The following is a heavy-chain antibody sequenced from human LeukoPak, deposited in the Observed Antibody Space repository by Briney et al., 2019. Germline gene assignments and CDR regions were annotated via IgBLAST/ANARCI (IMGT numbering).Heavy chain of an antibody. V-gene: IGHV4-61*02. CDR3: ASIYYDSSGYEHTTYYFDY. Sequence: SETLSLTCTVSGGSISSGSYYWSWLRQPAGTGLEWIGRIYTSGSTNYNPSRKSRVTISVDTSKNQFSLKLSSVTAADTAVYYCASIYYDSSGYEHTTYYFDYWGQGTLVTVSS. D-gene: IGHD3-22*01. J-gene: IGHJ4*02. CDR2: IYTSGST. CDR1: GGSISSGSYY.